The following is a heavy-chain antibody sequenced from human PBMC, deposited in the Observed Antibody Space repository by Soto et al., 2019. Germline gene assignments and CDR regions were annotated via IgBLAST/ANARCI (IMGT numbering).Heavy chain of an antibody. CDR3: ARDHHRYSGYDYVDY. J-gene: IGHJ4*02. D-gene: IGHD5-12*01. Sequence: GGSLRLSCAACGLTVSSNYMTWVRQAPGKGLEWVSVIYSGGATYYADSVKGRFTISRDNSKNTLYLQMNSLRAEDTAVYYCARDHHRYSGYDYVDYWGQGTLVTVSS. V-gene: IGHV3-66*01. CDR1: GLTVSSNY. CDR2: IYSGGAT.